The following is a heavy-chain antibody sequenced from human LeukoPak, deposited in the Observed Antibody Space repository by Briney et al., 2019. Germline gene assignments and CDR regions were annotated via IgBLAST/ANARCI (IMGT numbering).Heavy chain of an antibody. CDR2: IYHGGDT. CDR1: GGSIYSHSW. CDR3: ASHIKVLGTRGFDY. D-gene: IGHD2/OR15-2a*01. Sequence: PSGTLSLTCSISGGSIYSHSWWSWVRQPPGKGLEWIGEIYHGGDTNYDPSLKSRVSMSVDKSKNHFSPNLSSVTAADTAMYYCASHIKVLGTRGFDYWGQGALVTVSS. J-gene: IGHJ4*02. V-gene: IGHV4-4*02.